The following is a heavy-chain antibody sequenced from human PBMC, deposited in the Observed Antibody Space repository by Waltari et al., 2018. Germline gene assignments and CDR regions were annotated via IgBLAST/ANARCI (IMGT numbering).Heavy chain of an antibody. D-gene: IGHD3-10*01. CDR2: ISYSGST. Sequence: QLQLQESGPGLVKPSETLSLTCTVSGGSISSESYYWGWIRQPPGKGLEWIGIISYSGSTYYNPSLKSRVTISVDTSKNQFSLKLSSVTAADTAVYYCASGRVSPWFGELGGDAFDIWGQGTMVTVSS. CDR1: GGSISSESYY. J-gene: IGHJ3*02. CDR3: ASGRVSPWFGELGGDAFDI. V-gene: IGHV4-39*01.